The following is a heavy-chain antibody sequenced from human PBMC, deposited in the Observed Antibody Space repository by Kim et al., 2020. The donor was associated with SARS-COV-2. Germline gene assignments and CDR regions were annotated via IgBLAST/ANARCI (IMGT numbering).Heavy chain of an antibody. CDR3: ARERYGSGSCPLDY. CDR2: ISSSSSYI. V-gene: IGHV3-21*01. D-gene: IGHD3-10*01. Sequence: GGSLRLSCAASGFTFSSYSMNWVRQAPGKGLEWVSSISSSSSYIYYADSVKGRFTISRDNAKNSLYLQMNSLRAEDTAVYYCARERYGSGSCPLDYWGQGTLVTVSS. CDR1: GFTFSSYS. J-gene: IGHJ4*02.